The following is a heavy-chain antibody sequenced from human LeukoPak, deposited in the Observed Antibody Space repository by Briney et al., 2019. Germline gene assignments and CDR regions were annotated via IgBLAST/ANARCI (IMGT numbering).Heavy chain of an antibody. CDR2: IYYSGST. J-gene: IGHJ6*02. CDR1: GGSISSYY. Sequence: SETLSLTCTVSGGSISSYYWSWIRQPPGKGLEWIGYIYYSGSTNYNPSLKSRVTISVDTSKNQFSLKLSSVTAADTAVYYCARSERGSSRAGNYYGMDVWGQGTTVTVSS. V-gene: IGHV4-59*08. CDR3: ARSERGSSRAGNYYGMDV. D-gene: IGHD6-13*01.